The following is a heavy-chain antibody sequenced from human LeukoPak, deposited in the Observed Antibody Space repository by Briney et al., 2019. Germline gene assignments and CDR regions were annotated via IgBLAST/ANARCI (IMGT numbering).Heavy chain of an antibody. Sequence: GGSLRLSCAVSGFTFDNGMHWVRQAPGKGLEWVAFIRYDGSNKYYADSVKGRFTISRDNSKNTLYLQMNSLRAEDTAVYYCARDYYDSSGYLDYWGQGTLVTVSS. D-gene: IGHD3-22*01. CDR2: IRYDGSNK. J-gene: IGHJ4*02. CDR1: GFTFDNG. CDR3: ARDYYDSSGYLDY. V-gene: IGHV3-30*02.